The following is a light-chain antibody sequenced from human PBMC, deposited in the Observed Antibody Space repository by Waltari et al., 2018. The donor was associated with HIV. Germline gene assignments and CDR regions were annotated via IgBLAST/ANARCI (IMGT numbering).Light chain of an antibody. CDR1: SPSTRPGFD. J-gene: IGLJ2*01. Sequence: QSLLTQPPPEPAAPGETVTISSTGSSPSTRPGFDVHWSQQLPGTVPKLLIYGNSNRPAGVPQRFSGSTSGTSASLAITGLQAEDEADYYCQSCDRSLSGFVVFGGGTKLTVL. CDR3: QSCDRSLSGFVV. CDR2: GNS. V-gene: IGLV1-40*01.